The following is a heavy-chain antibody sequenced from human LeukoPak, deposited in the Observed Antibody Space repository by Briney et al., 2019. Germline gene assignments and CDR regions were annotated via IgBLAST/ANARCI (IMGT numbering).Heavy chain of an antibody. V-gene: IGHV1-18*01. Sequence: ASVKVSCKASGYTFTSYDINWVRQATGQGLEWMGWISAYNGNTNYAQKLQGRVTMTTDTSTSTAYMELRSLRSDDTAVYYCARDRRFGELSLDYWGQGTLVTVSS. J-gene: IGHJ4*02. CDR2: ISAYNGNT. CDR3: ARDRRFGELSLDY. CDR1: GYTFTSYD. D-gene: IGHD3-10*01.